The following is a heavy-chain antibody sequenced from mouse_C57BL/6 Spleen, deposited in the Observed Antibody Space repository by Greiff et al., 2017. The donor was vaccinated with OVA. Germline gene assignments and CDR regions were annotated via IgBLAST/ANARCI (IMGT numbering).Heavy chain of an antibody. V-gene: IGHV1-64*01. J-gene: IGHJ3*01. CDR1: GYTFTSYW. Sequence: QVQLKQSGAELVKPGASVKLSCTASGYTFTSYWMHWVKQRPGQGLEWIGMIHPNSGSTNYNEKFKSKATLTVDKTSSTAYMQLSSLTSEDSAVYYCARGDSSGFAYWGQGTLVTVSA. CDR2: IHPNSGST. D-gene: IGHD3-2*02. CDR3: ARGDSSGFAY.